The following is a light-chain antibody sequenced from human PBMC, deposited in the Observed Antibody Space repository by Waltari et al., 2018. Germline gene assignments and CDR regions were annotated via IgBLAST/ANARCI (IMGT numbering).Light chain of an antibody. Sequence: DIQMTKSPSYLSASVGDTVTITCRASQGISSFFVWFQQQPGKPPKLLIYGVTTLQSGVPSRFSGSGSGTEFTLTISSLQPEDFTSYYCLQHNSYPFTFGPGTKLDIK. CDR2: GVT. V-gene: IGKV1-17*01. J-gene: IGKJ3*01. CDR1: QGISSF. CDR3: LQHNSYPFT.